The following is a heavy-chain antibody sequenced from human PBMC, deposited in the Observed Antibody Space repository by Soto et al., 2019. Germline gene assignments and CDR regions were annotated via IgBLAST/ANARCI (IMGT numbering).Heavy chain of an antibody. Sequence: ASVKVSCKASGYTFTSYGISWVRQAPGQGLEWMGWISAYNGNTNYAQKLQGRVTMTTDTSTSTAYMELRSLRSDDTAVYYCAREGRDEWELNYFDYWGQGTLVTVSS. CDR1: GYTFTSYG. CDR2: ISAYNGNT. D-gene: IGHD1-26*01. V-gene: IGHV1-18*01. J-gene: IGHJ4*02. CDR3: AREGRDEWELNYFDY.